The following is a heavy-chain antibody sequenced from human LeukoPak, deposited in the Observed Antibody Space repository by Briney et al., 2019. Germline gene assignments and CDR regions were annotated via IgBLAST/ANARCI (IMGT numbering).Heavy chain of an antibody. J-gene: IGHJ6*02. V-gene: IGHV3-21*01. CDR2: ISSSSSYI. D-gene: IGHD2-15*01. Sequence: PGGSLRLSCAASGFTFSSYSMNWVRQAPGKGLEWVSFISSSSSYIYYADSVKGRFTISRDNAKNSLYLQMNSLRAEDTAAYYCAREGSYYYGMDVWGQGTTVTVSS. CDR3: AREGSYYYGMDV. CDR1: GFTFSSYS.